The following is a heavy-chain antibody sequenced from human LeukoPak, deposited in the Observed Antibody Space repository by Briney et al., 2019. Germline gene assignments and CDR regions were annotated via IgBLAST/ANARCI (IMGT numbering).Heavy chain of an antibody. CDR1: GFTFSSYS. CDR3: ARDWYSYYYDSGPLDY. D-gene: IGHD3-22*01. CDR2: ISSSSSYI. V-gene: IGHV3-21*01. J-gene: IGHJ4*02. Sequence: GGSLRLSCSASGFTFSSYSMNWVRQAPGKGLEWVSSISSSSSYIYYADSVKGRFTISRDNAKNSLYLQMNSLRAEDTAVYYCARDWYSYYYDSGPLDYWGQGTLVTVSS.